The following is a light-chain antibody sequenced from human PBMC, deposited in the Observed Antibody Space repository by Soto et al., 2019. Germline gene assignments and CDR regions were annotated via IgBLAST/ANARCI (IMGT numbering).Light chain of an antibody. V-gene: IGKV1-9*01. Sequence: DIQLTQSPSFLSASVGDRVTITCRASQGISNYLAWYQQKPGKAPNLLIYVASTLQSGVPSRFSGSRSGTEFTLAIGSLQPEDLATYYCQQLFSFPPTFGQGTRLEIK. CDR3: QQLFSFPPT. CDR2: VAS. CDR1: QGISNY. J-gene: IGKJ5*01.